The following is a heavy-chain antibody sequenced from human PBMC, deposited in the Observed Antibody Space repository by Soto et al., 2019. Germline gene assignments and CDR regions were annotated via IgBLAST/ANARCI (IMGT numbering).Heavy chain of an antibody. CDR2: IYYDGDI. D-gene: IGHD3-22*01. V-gene: IGHV4-31*03. J-gene: IGHJ4*02. Sequence: PSETLSLTCSVSGASISTGGYYWGWIRQLPGKGLEWIGYIYYDGDIFYNPSLKSRVTISSDKSKNQFSLSLNYVTAKDTAVYFCARTVVNAASPIDFWGQGMLVTVS. CDR1: GASISTGGYY. CDR3: ARTVVNAASPIDF.